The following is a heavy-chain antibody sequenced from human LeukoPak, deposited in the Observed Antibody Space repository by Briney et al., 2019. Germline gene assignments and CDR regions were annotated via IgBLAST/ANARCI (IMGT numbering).Heavy chain of an antibody. V-gene: IGHV3-11*04. J-gene: IGHJ4*02. CDR3: ARAHYYGSSGYPNPFNY. CDR2: ISSSGSTI. D-gene: IGHD3-22*01. CDR1: GSTFSDYY. Sequence: GGSLRLSCAASGSTFSDYYMSWIRQAPGKGLEWVSYISSSGSTIYYADSVKGRFTISRDNAKNSLYLRMNSLRAEGTAVYYCARAHYYGSSGYPNPFNYWGQGTLVTVSS.